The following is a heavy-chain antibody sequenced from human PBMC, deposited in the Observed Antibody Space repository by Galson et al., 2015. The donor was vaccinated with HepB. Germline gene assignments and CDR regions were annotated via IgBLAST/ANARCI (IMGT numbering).Heavy chain of an antibody. Sequence: PALVKPTQTLTLTCTFSGFSLSTSGVGVGWIRQPPGKALEWLALVSWDDDQRYSPSLKSRLTITKDTSKNQVVLTMTNMDPVDTGTYYCAHRREDFDSDGWTLYYFDYWGQGTPVTVSS. CDR2: VSWDDDQ. CDR3: AHRREDFDSDGWTLYYFDY. CDR1: GFSLSTSGVG. J-gene: IGHJ4*02. D-gene: IGHD3-22*01. V-gene: IGHV2-5*02.